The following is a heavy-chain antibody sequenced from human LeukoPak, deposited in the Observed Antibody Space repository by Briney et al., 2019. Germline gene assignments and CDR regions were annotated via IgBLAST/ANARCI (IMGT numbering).Heavy chain of an antibody. CDR1: GYTFTSYD. J-gene: IGHJ4*02. D-gene: IGHD6-13*01. V-gene: IGHV1-8*03. Sequence: ASVTVSCKASGYTFTSYDINWVRQATGQGLEWMGWMNPNSGNTGFAQKFQGRVTITADKSTSTAYMELSSLRSEDTAVYYCAREVTIAAAGKGCLDYWGQGTLVTVSS. CDR3: AREVTIAAAGKGCLDY. CDR2: MNPNSGNT.